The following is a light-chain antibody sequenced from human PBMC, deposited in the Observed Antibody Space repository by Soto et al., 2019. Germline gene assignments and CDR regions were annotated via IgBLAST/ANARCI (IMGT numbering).Light chain of an antibody. CDR3: AAWDDSLGYV. CDR2: SND. J-gene: IGLJ1*01. V-gene: IGLV1-47*02. CDR1: SSNIGDSP. Sequence: QSVVTQTPSASGTPGQRVTISCSGSSSNIGDSPVDWYQQVPGAAPKLLIHSNDQRPSGVSDRFSGSRSGTSASLAISGLRSQDEAFYYCAAWDDSLGYVFGTGTKLTVL.